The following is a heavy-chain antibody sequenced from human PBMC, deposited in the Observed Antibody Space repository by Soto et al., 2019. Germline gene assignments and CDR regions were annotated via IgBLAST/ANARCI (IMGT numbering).Heavy chain of an antibody. J-gene: IGHJ6*02. CDR2: IIPTFGTA. CDR1: GGTFSSYA. Sequence: GASVKVSCKASGGTFSSYAISWVRQAPGQGLEWMGGIIPTFGTANYAQKFQGRVTITADKSTSTAYMELSSLRSEDTAVYYCARVAAAGTGAYYYYYGMDVWGQGTTVTVSS. CDR3: ARVAAAGTGAYYYYYGMDV. V-gene: IGHV1-69*06. D-gene: IGHD6-13*01.